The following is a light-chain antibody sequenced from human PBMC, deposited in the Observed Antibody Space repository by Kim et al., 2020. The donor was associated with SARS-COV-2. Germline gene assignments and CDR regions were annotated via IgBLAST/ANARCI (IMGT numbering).Light chain of an antibody. CDR3: QLWDSGSDHVI. CDR2: DNT. CDR1: TIGRRT. J-gene: IGLJ2*01. Sequence: APGKTAKIICGGDTIGRRTVHWYQQKPGQAPVVVIYDNTDRPSGIPERFSGSNSGNTATLTISRAEAGDEADYYCQLWDSGSDHVIFGGGTQLTVL. V-gene: IGLV3-21*03.